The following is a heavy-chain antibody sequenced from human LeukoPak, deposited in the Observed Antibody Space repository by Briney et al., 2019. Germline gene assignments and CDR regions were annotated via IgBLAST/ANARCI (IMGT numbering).Heavy chain of an antibody. Sequence: GSLRLSCAASGFTFSSYGMHWVRQAPGKGVGGVAGIWYDGSNKYYADSVKGRFTISRDNSKNTLYLQMNSLRAEDTAVYYCAKGLSGSFNGGYYFDYWGQGTLVTVSS. CDR2: IWYDGSNK. CDR1: GFTFSSYG. J-gene: IGHJ4*02. V-gene: IGHV3-33*06. CDR3: AKGLSGSFNGGYYFDY. D-gene: IGHD1-26*01.